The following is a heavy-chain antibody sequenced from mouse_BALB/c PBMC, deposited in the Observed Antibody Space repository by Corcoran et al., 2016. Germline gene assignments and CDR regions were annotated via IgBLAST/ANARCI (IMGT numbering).Heavy chain of an antibody. CDR3: ARRKAYGNYGYFDY. J-gene: IGHJ2*01. D-gene: IGHD2-1*01. CDR1: GYTFSSYW. CDR2: ILPGSGST. Sequence: QVQLQQFGAELMKPGASVKISSKATGYTFSSYWIEWVKQRPGHGIECIGEILPGSGSTNYNEKFKGKATFTADTSSNTAYMQLSSLTSEDSAVYYCARRKAYGNYGYFDYWGQGTTLTVSS. V-gene: IGHV1-9*01.